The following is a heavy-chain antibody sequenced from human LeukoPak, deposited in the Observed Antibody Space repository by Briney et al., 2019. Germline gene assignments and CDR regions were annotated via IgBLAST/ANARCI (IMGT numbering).Heavy chain of an antibody. D-gene: IGHD4-17*01. Sequence: GGSLRLSCAASGSTFSSHWMHRVRQAPGKGLVCVARIKSDGTYRDYGDSVRGRFTISRDNAKDTLYLQMNSLRAEGTAVHYCVRDDRSYGVDYWGQGTPVTVSS. J-gene: IGHJ4*02. V-gene: IGHV3-74*01. CDR3: VRDDRSYGVDY. CDR2: IKSDGTYR. CDR1: GSTFSSHW.